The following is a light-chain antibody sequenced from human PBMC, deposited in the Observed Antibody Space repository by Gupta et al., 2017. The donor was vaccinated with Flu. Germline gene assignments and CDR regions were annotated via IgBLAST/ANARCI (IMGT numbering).Light chain of an antibody. CDR2: DAS. J-gene: IGKJ3*01. CDR3: QQRSNCPRFT. CDR1: QSVSSY. V-gene: IGKV3-11*01. Sequence: EIVLTQSPATLSLSPGERATRSCRASQSVSSYLAWYQQKPGQAPRLLIYDASNRDTGIPARFSGSGFGKHLTLTSSSREQEDFAGYYFQQRSNCPRFTFGHGTKVDIK.